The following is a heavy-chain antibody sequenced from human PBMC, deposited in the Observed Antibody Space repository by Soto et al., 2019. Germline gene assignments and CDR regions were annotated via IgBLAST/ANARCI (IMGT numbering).Heavy chain of an antibody. CDR3: ARAQRYYYDSSGYFYYYYYGMDV. D-gene: IGHD3-22*01. Sequence: QVQLVQSGAEVKKPGSSVKVSCKASGGTFSSYAISWVRQAPGQGLEWMGGIIPIFGTANYAQKFQGRVTITADESTSTACMELSSLRSGDTAVYYCARAQRYYYDSSGYFYYYYYGMDVWGQGTTVTVSS. CDR1: GGTFSSYA. J-gene: IGHJ6*02. V-gene: IGHV1-69*01. CDR2: IIPIFGTA.